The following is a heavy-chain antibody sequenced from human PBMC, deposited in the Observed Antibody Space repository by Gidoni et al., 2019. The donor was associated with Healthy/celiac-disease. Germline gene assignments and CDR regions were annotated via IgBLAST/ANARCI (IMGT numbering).Heavy chain of an antibody. CDR2: IWYDGSNK. Sequence: QVQLVESGGGVVQPGRSLRLSCAASGFTFSSYGMHWVRQAPGKGLEWVAVIWYDGSNKYYADSVKGRFTISRDNSKNTLYLQMNSLRAEDTAVYYCARDPGTGAFDIWGQETMVTVSS. J-gene: IGHJ3*02. V-gene: IGHV3-33*01. CDR1: GFTFSSYG. CDR3: ARDPGTGAFDI.